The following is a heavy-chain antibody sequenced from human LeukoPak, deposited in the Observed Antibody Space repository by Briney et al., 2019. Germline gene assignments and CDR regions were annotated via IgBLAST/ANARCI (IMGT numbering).Heavy chain of an antibody. CDR2: ISSSGSTI. D-gene: IGHD3-10*02. CDR3: AELGITMIGGV. J-gene: IGHJ6*04. CDR1: GFTLSSSS. Sequence: PGGSLRLSCLASGFTLSSSSMSWVRQAPGKGLEWVSYISSSGSTIYYADSVKGRFTISRDNAKNSLYLQMNSLRAEDTAVYYCAELGITMIGGVWGKGTTVTISS. V-gene: IGHV3-48*04.